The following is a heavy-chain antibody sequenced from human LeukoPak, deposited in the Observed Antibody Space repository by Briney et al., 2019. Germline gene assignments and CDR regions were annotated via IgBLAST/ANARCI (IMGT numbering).Heavy chain of an antibody. Sequence: GGSLRLSCAASGFTVNNNYMSWVRQAPGKGLEWVSVTYSGGRTYYADSVKGRFTISRDNSKNTLYLQMNSLRAEDTAVYYCARDDIAAGGTTDLWGQGTLVTVSS. V-gene: IGHV3-53*01. CDR3: ARDDIAAGGTTDL. D-gene: IGHD6-13*01. CDR1: GFTVNNNY. CDR2: TYSGGRT. J-gene: IGHJ5*02.